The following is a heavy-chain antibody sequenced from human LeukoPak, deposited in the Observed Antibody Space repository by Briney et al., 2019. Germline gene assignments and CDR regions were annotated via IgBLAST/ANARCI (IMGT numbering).Heavy chain of an antibody. V-gene: IGHV1-8*03. J-gene: IGHJ5*02. CDR1: GYTFINYD. D-gene: IGHD2-21*02. Sequence: ASVKVSCKASGYTFINYDINWVRQAPGQGLEWMGWLNPNSANTGYAQKFQGRVTITRNTSIGTAFMELSSLRSEDTAVYYCARGNRGVILTAMRGNWFDAWGQGTLVTVSS. CDR2: LNPNSANT. CDR3: ARGNRGVILTAMRGNWFDA.